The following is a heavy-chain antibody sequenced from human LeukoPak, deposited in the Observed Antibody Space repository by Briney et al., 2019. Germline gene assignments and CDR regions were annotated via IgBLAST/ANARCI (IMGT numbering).Heavy chain of an antibody. CDR2: IKTDGSGA. CDR3: TRDLVYGSGSSDY. D-gene: IGHD3-10*01. V-gene: IGHV3-74*01. Sequence: QPGGSLRLSCAASGFTFSDYWMHWVRQAPGKGLVWVSRIKTDGSGAGYADSVRGRFTISRDNAKNTLYLQMNSLRAEDTAVYYCTRDLVYGSGSSDYWGQGTMVTVSS. J-gene: IGHJ4*02. CDR1: GFTFSDYW.